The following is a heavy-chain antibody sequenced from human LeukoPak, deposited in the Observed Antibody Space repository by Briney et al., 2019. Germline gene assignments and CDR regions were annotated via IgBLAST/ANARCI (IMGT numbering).Heavy chain of an antibody. Sequence: GGSLRLSCAASGFTFSIYSMNWVRQAPGKGREWVSSFTIISTYIYYADSVKGRVTISRDNARNSLYLQMNSLRVEDTAVYYCARDPYSGNYGDYYYYYMAVWGKGTTVTISS. J-gene: IGHJ6*03. CDR2: FTIISTYI. CDR1: GFTFSIYS. V-gene: IGHV3-21*01. CDR3: ARDPYSGNYGDYYYYYMAV. D-gene: IGHD1-26*01.